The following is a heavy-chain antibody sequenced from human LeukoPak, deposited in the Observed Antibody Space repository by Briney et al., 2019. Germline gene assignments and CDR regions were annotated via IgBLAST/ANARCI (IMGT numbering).Heavy chain of an antibody. V-gene: IGHV4-61*01. CDR1: GGSVTSVSNY. Sequence: SETLSLTCTVSGGSVTSVSNYWSWIRQPPGKGLEWIGYIYYSGSTNYNPSLESRVTISVDTSKNQFSLKMRSVTAADTAVYYCAREGFGSGIRRYFDYWGQGTLVTVSS. CDR3: AREGFGSGIRRYFDY. D-gene: IGHD6-19*01. CDR2: IYYSGST. J-gene: IGHJ4*02.